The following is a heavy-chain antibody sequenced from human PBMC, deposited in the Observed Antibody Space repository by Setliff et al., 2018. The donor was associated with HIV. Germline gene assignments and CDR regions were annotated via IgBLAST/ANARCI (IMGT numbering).Heavy chain of an antibody. D-gene: IGHD5-12*01. CDR3: ARDSRWLQFPYFDS. Sequence: SETLSLTCTVSGGSITSGNYFWSRIRQPAGKGLEWIGHMYTDGSTNYNPSFKSRVTISADTSKNQFSLKLSSVTAADTAVYYCARDSRWLQFPYFDSWGQGTPVTVSS. J-gene: IGHJ4*01. CDR1: GGSITSGNYF. CDR2: MYTDGST. V-gene: IGHV4-61*09.